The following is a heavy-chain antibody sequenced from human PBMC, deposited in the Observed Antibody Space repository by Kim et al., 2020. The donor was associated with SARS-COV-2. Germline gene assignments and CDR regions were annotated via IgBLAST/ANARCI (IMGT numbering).Heavy chain of an antibody. CDR1: GGSISSSSYY. CDR2: IYYSGST. CDR3: ARHYYYDSSGYDRSNWFDP. V-gene: IGHV4-39*01. Sequence: SETLSLTCTVSGGSISSSSYYWGWIRQPPGKGLEWIGSIYYSGSTYYNPSLKSRVTISVDTSKNQFSLKLSSVTAADTAVYYCARHYYYDSSGYDRSNWFDPWGQGTLVTVSS. D-gene: IGHD3-22*01. J-gene: IGHJ5*02.